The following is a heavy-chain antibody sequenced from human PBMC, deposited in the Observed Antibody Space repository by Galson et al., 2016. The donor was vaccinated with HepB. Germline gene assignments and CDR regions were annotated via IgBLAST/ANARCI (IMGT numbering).Heavy chain of an antibody. Sequence: SVKVSCKASGFTFTAYAIHWVRQAPGQSYEWMGWLSAGNGDTGYSPRFQGRVTLTRDTSANIAYMDLSGLRDEDTAVYYCVRHEHGSGSCDYWGQGTVITVSS. CDR2: LSAGNGDT. V-gene: IGHV1-3*01. CDR1: GFTFTAYA. D-gene: IGHD3-10*01. CDR3: VRHEHGSGSCDY. J-gene: IGHJ4*02.